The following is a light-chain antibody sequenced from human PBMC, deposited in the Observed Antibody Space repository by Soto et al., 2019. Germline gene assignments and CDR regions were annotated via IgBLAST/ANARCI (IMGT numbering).Light chain of an antibody. CDR3: SSYTSSTTLV. CDR1: SSDVGGYNY. CDR2: EVT. V-gene: IGLV2-14*01. Sequence: QSVLTQPASVSGSPGQSITISCTGTSSDVGGYNYVSWYQQHPGKAPKLMIYEVTNRPSGVSNRFSGSKSGNTASLTGSGLQPEDEADYYCSSYTSSTTLVFGTGTKLTVL. J-gene: IGLJ1*01.